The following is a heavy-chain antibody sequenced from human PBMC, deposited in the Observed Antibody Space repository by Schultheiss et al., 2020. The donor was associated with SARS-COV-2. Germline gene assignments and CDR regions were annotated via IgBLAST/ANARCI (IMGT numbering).Heavy chain of an antibody. D-gene: IGHD2-21*01. J-gene: IGHJ3*02. Sequence: GGSLRLSCAASGFTFSSYSMNWVRQAPGKGLEWVSVIYSGGSTYYADSVKGRFTISRDNSKNTLYLQMNSLRAEDTAVYYCARYCGGDCYDAFDIWGQGTMVTVSS. CDR1: GFTFSSYS. CDR2: IYSGGST. V-gene: IGHV3-66*01. CDR3: ARYCGGDCYDAFDI.